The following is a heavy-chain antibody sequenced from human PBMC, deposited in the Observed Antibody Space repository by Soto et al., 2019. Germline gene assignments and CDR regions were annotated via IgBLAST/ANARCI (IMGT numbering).Heavy chain of an antibody. CDR1: GGSISSINDY. J-gene: IGHJ2*01. CDR3: ASPGYILTGYYIGSYFDL. V-gene: IGHV4-39*01. CDR2: IYYSGST. Sequence: SETLSLTCTVSGGSISSINDYWGWIRQPPGKGLEWIGSIYYSGSTYYNPSLKSRVTISVDTSKNQFSLKLSSVTAADTAVYYCASPGYILTGYYIGSYFDLWARRTPVTVSS. D-gene: IGHD3-9*01.